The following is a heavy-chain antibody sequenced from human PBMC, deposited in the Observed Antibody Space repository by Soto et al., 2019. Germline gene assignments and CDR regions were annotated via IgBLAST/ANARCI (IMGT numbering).Heavy chain of an antibody. CDR3: ARLRDIVATTLDY. Sequence: SGTLALSCTVSGGCISSYYGGWIRQPPGKGLEWIGYIYYSGSTNYNPSLKSRVTISVDTSKNQFSLKLSSVTAADMAVYYCARLRDIVATTLDYWGQGTLVTVSS. CDR1: GGCISSYY. D-gene: IGHD5-12*01. J-gene: IGHJ4*02. CDR2: IYYSGST. V-gene: IGHV4-59*08.